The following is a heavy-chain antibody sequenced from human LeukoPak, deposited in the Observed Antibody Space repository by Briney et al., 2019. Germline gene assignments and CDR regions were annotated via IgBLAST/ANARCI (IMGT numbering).Heavy chain of an antibody. Sequence: SQTLSLTCTVSGASISSGGYYWSWIRQPPAKGPNWIASINYSGSTYYNPSLKSRVTISVDTSENQFSLKLSSVTAADTAVYYCARYVVYGSGKYYFDYWGQGTLVTVSS. J-gene: IGHJ4*02. CDR2: INYSGST. V-gene: IGHV4-39*01. CDR3: ARYVVYGSGKYYFDY. CDR1: GASISSGGYY. D-gene: IGHD3-10*01.